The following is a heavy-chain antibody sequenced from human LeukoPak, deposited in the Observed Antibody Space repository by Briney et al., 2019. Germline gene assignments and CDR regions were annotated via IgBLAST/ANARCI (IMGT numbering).Heavy chain of an antibody. CDR1: GYNFTNYW. CDR3: ARRPSGAFDF. V-gene: IGHV5-51*01. J-gene: IGHJ4*02. CDR2: IYLDDSDT. D-gene: IGHD6-19*01. Sequence: GESLKIYCKGSGYNFTNYWIAWVRKMPGKGLEFIGIIYLDDSDTRYSPSFQGHVTISADKSINTAYLQWNSLKASDTAIYYCARRPSGAFDFWGQGTLVTVAS.